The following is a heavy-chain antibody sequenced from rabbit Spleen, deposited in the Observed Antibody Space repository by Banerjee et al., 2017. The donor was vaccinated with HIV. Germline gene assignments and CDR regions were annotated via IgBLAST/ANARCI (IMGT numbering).Heavy chain of an antibody. Sequence: QEQLVESGGGLVKPEGSLTLSCTASGFSFSDRDVMCWVRQAPGKGLEWIAYIDPVFGIAFYASWVNGRFTISSHNAQNTLYLQLNSLTAADTAIYFCVREVAGKFNLWGPGTLVTVS. J-gene: IGHJ4*01. CDR2: IDPVFGIA. V-gene: IGHV1S47*01. CDR3: VREVAGKFNL. D-gene: IGHD4-1*01. CDR1: GFSFSDRDV.